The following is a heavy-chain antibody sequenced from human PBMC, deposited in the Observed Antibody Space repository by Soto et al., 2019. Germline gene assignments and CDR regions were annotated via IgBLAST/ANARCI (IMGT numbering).Heavy chain of an antibody. CDR3: ARGPSYSDSYFDH. CDR2: INHSGST. D-gene: IGHD4-17*01. Sequence: TSETLSLTCAVYGGSFSGYYWSWIRHPPGKGLEWIGEINHSGSTNYNPSLKSRVTISVDTSKNQFSLKLSSVTAADTAVYYCARGPSYSDSYFDHWGQGTLVTVSS. CDR1: GGSFSGYY. V-gene: IGHV4-34*01. J-gene: IGHJ4*02.